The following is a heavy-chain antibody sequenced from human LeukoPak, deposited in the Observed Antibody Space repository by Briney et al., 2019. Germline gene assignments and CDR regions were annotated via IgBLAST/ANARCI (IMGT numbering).Heavy chain of an antibody. CDR3: ATRPAGTTWYGVFDY. Sequence: PPETLSLTCTVSGASMSNHYWSWIRQPPGKGLEWTGYIYDSETTNYNPSLKSRVTMSVDTSKSQFSLRLSSVTAADTALYYCATRPAGTTWYGVFDYWSRGTLVTVSS. V-gene: IGHV4-59*11. CDR1: GASMSNHY. CDR2: IYDSETT. D-gene: IGHD6-13*01. J-gene: IGHJ4*02.